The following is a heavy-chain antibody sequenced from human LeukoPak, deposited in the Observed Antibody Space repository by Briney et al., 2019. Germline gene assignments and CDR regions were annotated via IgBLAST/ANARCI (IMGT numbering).Heavy chain of an antibody. Sequence: GGSLRLSCAASGFTFSSYGMHWVRQAPGKGLEWVALIWYDGSNKYYADSVKGRFTISRDNSKNTLYLQMNSLRPEDTAVFYCARIREGPIDYWGQGTLVTVSS. J-gene: IGHJ4*02. CDR1: GFTFSSYG. CDR3: ARIREGPIDY. CDR2: IWYDGSNK. V-gene: IGHV3-33*01.